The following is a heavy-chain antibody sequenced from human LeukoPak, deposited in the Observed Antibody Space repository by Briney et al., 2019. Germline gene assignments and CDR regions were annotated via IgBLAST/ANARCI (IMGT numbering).Heavy chain of an antibody. V-gene: IGHV4-59*01. CDR1: GGSISSYY. D-gene: IGHD3-10*01. CDR2: IYYSGST. CDR3: VRITQGTIDY. Sequence: SETLSLTCTVSGGSISSYYWSWIRQPSGKGLEWIGYIYYSGSTNYNPSLKSRVTISVDTSKNQFSLKLSSVTAADTAVYYCVRITQGTIDYWGQGTLVTVSS. J-gene: IGHJ4*02.